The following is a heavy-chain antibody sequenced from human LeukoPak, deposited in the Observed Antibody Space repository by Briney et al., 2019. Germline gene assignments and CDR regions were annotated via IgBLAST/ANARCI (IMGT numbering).Heavy chain of an antibody. V-gene: IGHV3-23*01. CDR3: AKVAWQPYYYYGMDV. J-gene: IGHJ6*02. CDR2: ISGSGGST. CDR1: GFTFSSYA. D-gene: IGHD3-16*01. Sequence: GGSLRLSCAASGFTFSSYAMSWVRQAPGKGLEWVSAISGSGGSTYYADSVKGRFTTSRDNSKNTLYLQMNSLRAEDTAVYYCAKVAWQPYYYYGMDVWGQGTTVTVSS.